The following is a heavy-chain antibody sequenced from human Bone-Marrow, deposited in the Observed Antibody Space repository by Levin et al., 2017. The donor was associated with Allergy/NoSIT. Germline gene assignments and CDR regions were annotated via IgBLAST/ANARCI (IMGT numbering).Heavy chain of an antibody. CDR3: VRGDRAFEN. CDR2: IYHTGFT. J-gene: IGHJ4*02. V-gene: IGHV4-59*01. Sequence: SETLSLTCSVSGASITSYYWSWIRRSPEKGLEWIGYIYHTGFTNQNPSLKSRATISLDTSKSQFSLTVTSVTAADTAIYYCVRGDRAFENWSQGTLVTVSS. CDR1: GASITSYY.